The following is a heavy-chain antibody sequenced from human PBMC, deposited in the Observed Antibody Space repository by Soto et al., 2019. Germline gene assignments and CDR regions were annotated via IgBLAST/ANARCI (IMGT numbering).Heavy chain of an antibody. D-gene: IGHD1-26*01. Sequence: EVQLVESGGGLVKPGGSLRLSRAVSGFTFSDFDMSWVRQAPGKGLEWVSSITSNSVYVYYADSLKGRFTISRDNAKSSLYLQMNSLRADDTAVYYCARDLSGGNYYYHGLDVWGQGTTVTVSS. V-gene: IGHV3-21*01. J-gene: IGHJ6*02. CDR3: ARDLSGGNYYYHGLDV. CDR1: GFTFSDFD. CDR2: ITSNSVYV.